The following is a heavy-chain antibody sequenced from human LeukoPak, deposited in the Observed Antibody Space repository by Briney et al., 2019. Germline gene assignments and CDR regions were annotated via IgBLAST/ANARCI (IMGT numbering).Heavy chain of an antibody. CDR1: GYTFTSYA. V-gene: IGHV1-3*01. D-gene: IGHD4-17*01. CDR3: AREDYGDYVRAFDI. CDR2: INAGNGNT. J-gene: IGHJ3*02. Sequence: GASAKVSCKASGYTFTSYAMHWVRQAPGQRLEWMGWINAGNGNTKYSQKFQGRVTITRDTSASTAYMELSSLRSEDTAVYYCAREDYGDYVRAFDIWGQGTMVTVSS.